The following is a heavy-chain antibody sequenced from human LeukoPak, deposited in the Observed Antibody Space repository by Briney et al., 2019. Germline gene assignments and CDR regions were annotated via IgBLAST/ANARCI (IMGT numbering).Heavy chain of an antibody. CDR3: ARDQQQLVPYYYYYYYMDV. J-gene: IGHJ6*03. CDR2: ISSSGSTI. Sequence: GGSLRLSCAASGFTFSSYEMNWVRQAPGKGLEWVSYISSSGSTIYYADSVKGRFTISRDNAKNSLYLQMNSLRAEDTAVYYCARDQQQLVPYYYYYYYMDVWGKGTTVTVSS. CDR1: GFTFSSYE. V-gene: IGHV3-48*03. D-gene: IGHD6-13*01.